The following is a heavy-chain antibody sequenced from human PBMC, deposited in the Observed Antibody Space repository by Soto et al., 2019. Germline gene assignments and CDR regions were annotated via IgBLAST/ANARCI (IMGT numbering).Heavy chain of an antibody. J-gene: IGHJ5*02. V-gene: IGHV4-39*02. Sequence: PSETLSLTCIVSGGSITRRSSYWAWIRQPPGKGLEWVGTFYDGNTYHNPSLRSRITIAVDTSKNQFSLKLNSVAAADTAFYYCAREAYNTSSRAVRWFDPWGQGTLVTVSS. D-gene: IGHD6-6*01. CDR1: GGSITRRSSY. CDR3: AREAYNTSSRAVRWFDP. CDR2: FYDGNT.